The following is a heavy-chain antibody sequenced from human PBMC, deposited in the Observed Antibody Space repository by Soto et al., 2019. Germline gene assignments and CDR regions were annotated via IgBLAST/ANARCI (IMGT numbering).Heavy chain of an antibody. J-gene: IGHJ4*02. CDR3: AGGKRYTHDY. Sequence: QVQLVQSGAEVKKPGASVKVSCKASGYTFSNYDINWVRQATGQGLEWMGWMSPNSGRTGYSQKLQGRVTMTRNTSSSTAYMELSSLRSEDTAVYYCAGGKRYTHDYWGQGTLVTVSS. CDR2: MSPNSGRT. CDR1: GYTFSNYD. V-gene: IGHV1-8*01. D-gene: IGHD2-2*02.